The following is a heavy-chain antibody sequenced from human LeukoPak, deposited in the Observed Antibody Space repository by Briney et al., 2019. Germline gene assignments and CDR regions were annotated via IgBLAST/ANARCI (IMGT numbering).Heavy chain of an antibody. D-gene: IGHD5-24*01. CDR2: IYYSGST. V-gene: IGHV4-59*01. CDR3: ARVRRDGYNSPDY. CDR1: GGSISSYY. Sequence: SETLSLTCTVSGGSISSYYWSWIRQPPGKGLEWIGYIYYSGSTYYNPSLKSRVTISVDTSKNQFSLKLSSVTAADTAVYYCARVRRDGYNSPDYWGQGTLVPVSS. J-gene: IGHJ4*02.